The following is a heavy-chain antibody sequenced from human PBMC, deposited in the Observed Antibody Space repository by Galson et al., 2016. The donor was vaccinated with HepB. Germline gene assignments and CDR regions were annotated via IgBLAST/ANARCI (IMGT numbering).Heavy chain of an antibody. CDR1: GFTLTASA. CDR2: IGATNGAI. Sequence: SLRLSCAVSGFTLTASAMNWVRQAPGKGLEWIAYIGATNGAIFYADSVKGRLTISKDNAKDSLFLQMNNLGDDDTAVYYCARESGASWYLIDYWGQGTLVTVSS. V-gene: IGHV3-48*02. J-gene: IGHJ4*02. D-gene: IGHD6-13*01. CDR3: ARESGASWYLIDY.